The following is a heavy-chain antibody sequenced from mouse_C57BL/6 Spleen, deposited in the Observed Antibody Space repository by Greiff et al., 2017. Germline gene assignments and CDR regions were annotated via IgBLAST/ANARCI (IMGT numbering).Heavy chain of an antibody. CDR3: AKGSNYGGFAY. V-gene: IGHV14-2*01. D-gene: IGHD2-5*01. CDR2: IDPEDGET. Sequence: EVQLQQSGAELVKPGASVKLSCTASGFNIKDYYMHWVKQRTEQGLEWIGRIDPEDGETKYAPNFQGKATITADTSSNTAYLQLSSLTSEDTAVYYCAKGSNYGGFAYWGQGTLVTVSA. CDR1: GFNIKDYY. J-gene: IGHJ3*01.